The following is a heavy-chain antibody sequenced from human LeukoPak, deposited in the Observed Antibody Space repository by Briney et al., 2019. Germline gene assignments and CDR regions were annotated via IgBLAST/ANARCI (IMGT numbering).Heavy chain of an antibody. J-gene: IGHJ5*02. CDR2: MKQDGTEI. CDR1: GFTFNAYW. Sequence: GGSLRLSCAASGFTFNAYWMTWVRQAPGKGLEWVASMKQDGTEIYYIESVKGRFTISRDNAENSLYLQMNSMRVEDTAVYYCARLLSWGYFGPWGQGTLVSVSS. V-gene: IGHV3-7*01. D-gene: IGHD3-16*01. CDR3: ARLLSWGYFGP.